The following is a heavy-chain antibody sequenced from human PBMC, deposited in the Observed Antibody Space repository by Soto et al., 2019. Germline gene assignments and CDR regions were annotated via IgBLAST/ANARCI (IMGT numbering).Heavy chain of an antibody. V-gene: IGHV3-30-3*01. CDR3: ASTQGWYDFWSGYRYYFDY. J-gene: IGHJ4*02. CDR2: ISYDGSNK. Sequence: QVQLVESGGGMVQPGRSLRLSCAASGFTFSSYAMHWVRQAPGKGLEWVAVISYDGSNKYYADSVKGRFTISRDNSKNTLYLQMNSLRAEDTAVYYCASTQGWYDFWSGYRYYFDYWGQGTLVTVSS. D-gene: IGHD3-3*01. CDR1: GFTFSSYA.